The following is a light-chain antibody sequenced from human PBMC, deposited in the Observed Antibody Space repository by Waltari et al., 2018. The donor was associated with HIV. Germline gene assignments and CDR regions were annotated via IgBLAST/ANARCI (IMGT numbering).Light chain of an antibody. CDR1: SRNVGGYKY. Sequence: QSALTQTRSVSGSPGQSVTIPCTGTSRNVGGYKYVSWYQQHPGKAPKLMIYDVSKRPSGVPDRFSGSKSGNTASLTISGLQAEDEADYYCCSYAGSYNYVFGTGTKVTVL. J-gene: IGLJ1*01. CDR3: CSYAGSYNYV. CDR2: DVS. V-gene: IGLV2-11*01.